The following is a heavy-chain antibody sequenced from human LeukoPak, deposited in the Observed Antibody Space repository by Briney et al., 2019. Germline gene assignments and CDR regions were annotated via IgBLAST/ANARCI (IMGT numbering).Heavy chain of an antibody. J-gene: IGHJ4*02. D-gene: IGHD4-23*01. CDR2: ISAYNGNT. CDR1: GYTFTGYY. V-gene: IGHV1-18*04. Sequence: ASVKVSCKASGYTFTGYYMHWVRQAPGQGLEWMGWISAYNGNTNYAQKLQGRVTMTTDTSTSTAYMELRSLRSDDTAVYYCARDLRWGFDYWGQGTLVTVSS. CDR3: ARDLRWGFDY.